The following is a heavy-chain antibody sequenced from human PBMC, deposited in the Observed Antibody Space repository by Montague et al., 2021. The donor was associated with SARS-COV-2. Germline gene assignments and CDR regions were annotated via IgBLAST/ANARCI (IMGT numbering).Heavy chain of an antibody. CDR1: HFSITSYW. Sequence: SXTRSLTCTVSHFSITSYWWSWIRQPPGKGLEWIGNIYYNGNTNYNSSLKSRVTMSADTSRNQFSLRVTSVTAADTAMYYCARLGLLPYYFDVWGRGAQVTVSS. CDR2: IYYNGNT. CDR3: ARLGLLPYYFDV. J-gene: IGHJ2*01. D-gene: IGHD3/OR15-3a*01. V-gene: IGHV4-59*08.